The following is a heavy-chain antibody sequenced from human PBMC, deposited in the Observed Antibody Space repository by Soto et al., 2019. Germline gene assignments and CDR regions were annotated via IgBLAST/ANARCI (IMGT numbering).Heavy chain of an antibody. J-gene: IGHJ4*02. CDR2: INPNSGGT. CDR1: GYSFTGYY. CDR3: ARQVVDGTVAGSGSFDY. V-gene: IGHV1-2*04. D-gene: IGHD3-10*01. Sequence: ASVKVSCKASGYSFTGYYMHWVRQAPGQGLEWMGWINPNSGGTNYAQKFQGWVTMTRDTSISTAYMELSRLRSDDTAVYYCARQVVDGTVAGSGSFDYWGQGTLVTVSS.